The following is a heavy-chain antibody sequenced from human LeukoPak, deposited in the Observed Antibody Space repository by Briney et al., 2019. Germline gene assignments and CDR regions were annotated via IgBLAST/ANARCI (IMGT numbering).Heavy chain of an antibody. CDR1: GFPLSNARMG. CDR2: IYWNDDN. J-gene: IGHJ4*02. Sequence: SGPVLVKPTETLTLTCTVSGFPLSNARMGVSWIRQPPGKALEWLALIYWNDDNRYSPSLKSRLTITKDTSKNQVVLTMTNMDPVDTATYYCAHYGDYRFMWYFDYWGQGTLVTVSS. D-gene: IGHD4-17*01. V-gene: IGHV2-5*01. CDR3: AHYGDYRFMWYFDY.